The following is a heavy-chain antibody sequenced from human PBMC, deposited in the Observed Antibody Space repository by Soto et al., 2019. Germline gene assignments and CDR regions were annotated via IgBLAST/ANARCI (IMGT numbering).Heavy chain of an antibody. CDR2: ISAYNGNT. CDR1: GYTFTSYG. D-gene: IGHD3-9*01. J-gene: IGHJ5*02. CDR3: AIVNNRLNYDILTVSGWFDP. Sequence: ASVKVSCKASGYTFTSYGISWVRQAPGQGLEWMGWISAYNGNTNYAQKLQGRVTMTTDTSTSTAYMELRSLRSDDTAVYYCAIVNNRLNYDILTVSGWFDPWGQGTLVTVSS. V-gene: IGHV1-18*01.